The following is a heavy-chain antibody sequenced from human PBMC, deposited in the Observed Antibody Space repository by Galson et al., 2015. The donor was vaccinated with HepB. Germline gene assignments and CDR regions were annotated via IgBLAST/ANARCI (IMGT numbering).Heavy chain of an antibody. V-gene: IGHV1-18*04. CDR1: THTFISFG. Sequence: SVKVSCKASTHTFISFGISWVRQAPGQGLEWMGWISAYKDNTNYAEKFQGRITVTRDTSINTVYMELNSLISDDTAVYYCARDLDYGGVYGSTWYFDYWGQGTLVTVSS. CDR3: ARDLDYGGVYGSTWYFDY. CDR2: ISAYKDNT. D-gene: IGHD4-23*01. J-gene: IGHJ4*02.